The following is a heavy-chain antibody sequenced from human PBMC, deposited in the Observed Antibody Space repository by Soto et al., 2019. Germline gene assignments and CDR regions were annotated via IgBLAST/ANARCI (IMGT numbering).Heavy chain of an antibody. CDR3: ARTWTTVTTEAYYYYYGMDV. J-gene: IGHJ6*02. CDR2: IYYSGST. V-gene: IGHV4-31*03. CDR1: GGSISSGGYY. D-gene: IGHD4-17*01. Sequence: TSETLSLTCYVSGGSISSGGYYWSWIRQHPGKGLEWIGYIYYSGSTYYNPSLRSRVTISVDTSKNQFSLKLSSVTAADTAVYYCARTWTTVTTEAYYYYYGMDVWGQGTTVT.